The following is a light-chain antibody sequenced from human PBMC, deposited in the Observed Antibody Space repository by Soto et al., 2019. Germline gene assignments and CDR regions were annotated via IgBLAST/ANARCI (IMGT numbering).Light chain of an antibody. CDR3: CSYAGSYTGV. Sequence: QSALTQPRSVSGSPGQSVTISCTGTNSDVGGYNYVSWYQQHPGKAPKLMIYDVSKRPSGVPDRLSGSKSGNTASLTISGLQAGDEADYYCCSYAGSYTGVFGGGTKLTVL. V-gene: IGLV2-11*01. CDR1: NSDVGGYNY. CDR2: DVS. J-gene: IGLJ3*02.